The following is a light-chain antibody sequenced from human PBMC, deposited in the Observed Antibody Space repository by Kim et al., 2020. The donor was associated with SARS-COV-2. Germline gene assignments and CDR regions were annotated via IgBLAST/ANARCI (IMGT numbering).Light chain of an antibody. CDR3: SSYGGSNNLL. CDR2: EVN. V-gene: IGLV2-8*01. J-gene: IGLJ2*01. CDR1: SSDVGGYNH. Sequence: QSALTQPPSASGSPGQSVTISCTGTSSDVGGYNHVSWYQHHPGKAPKLIIFEVNKRPSGVPDRFSGSKSGNTASLTVSGLQAADEANYYCSSYGGSNNLLFGGGTQLTVL.